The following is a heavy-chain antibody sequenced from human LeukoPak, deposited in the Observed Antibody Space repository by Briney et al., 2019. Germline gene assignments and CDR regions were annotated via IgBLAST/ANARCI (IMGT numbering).Heavy chain of an antibody. CDR3: TRDTGCSGGTCYSFYDY. D-gene: IGHD2-15*01. V-gene: IGHV3-7*01. J-gene: IGHJ4*02. CDR2: IKQDGSEK. CDR1: GFTFSSYW. Sequence: PGGSLRLSCAASGFTFSSYWMTWVRQAPGKGLEWVANIKQDGSEKYYVDSVKGRFTISRDNAKNSLYLQMNSLGAEDTAVYYCTRDTGCSGGTCYSFYDYWGQGTLVTVSS.